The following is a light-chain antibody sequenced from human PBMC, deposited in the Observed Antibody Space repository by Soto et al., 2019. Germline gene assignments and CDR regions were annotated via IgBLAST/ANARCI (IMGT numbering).Light chain of an antibody. J-gene: IGKJ5*01. CDR3: QQYNNWPIT. Sequence: EIVLTPSPATLSVSPWERATLSCMASQNILSNLAWYQQKPGQAPRLLIYGASTRATGIPARFSGSGSGTEFTLTISSLQSEDFEIYYCQQYNNWPITFGQGTRLEIK. V-gene: IGKV3-15*01. CDR1: QNILSN. CDR2: GAS.